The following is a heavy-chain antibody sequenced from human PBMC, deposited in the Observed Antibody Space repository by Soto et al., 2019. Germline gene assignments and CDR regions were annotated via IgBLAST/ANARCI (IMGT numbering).Heavy chain of an antibody. J-gene: IGHJ3*01. V-gene: IGHV3-23*01. Sequence: EVQLLESGGGLVQPGGSLRLSCAASGFTFGSYAMSWVRQAPGKGLEWISGIDYSGANTYYTDSVKGRFTISRDNSKNTFFMQMNSVGAEETAFYYCAKVLKRQCLARDAFDFWAQGTMVTVSS. CDR2: IDYSGANT. CDR1: GFTFGSYA. CDR3: AKVLKRQCLARDAFDF. D-gene: IGHD6-19*01.